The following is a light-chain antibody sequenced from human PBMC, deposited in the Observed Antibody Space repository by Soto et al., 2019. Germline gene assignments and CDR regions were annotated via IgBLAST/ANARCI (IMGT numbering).Light chain of an antibody. CDR1: SXDVGRYNY. Sequence: QFALTQPASVSGSPGQSITISCTGTSXDVGRYNYVSWYQQYPGKAPKLMIYEISNRPSGVSIRFSGSKSGNTASLTISGLQAEDEADYYCTSYTSSNTYVFGGGTKVTVL. J-gene: IGLJ1*01. CDR3: TSYTSSNTYV. CDR2: EIS. V-gene: IGLV2-14*01.